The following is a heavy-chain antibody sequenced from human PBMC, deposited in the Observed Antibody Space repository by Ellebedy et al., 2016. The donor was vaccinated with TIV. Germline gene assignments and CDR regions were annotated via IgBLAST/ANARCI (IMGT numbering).Heavy chain of an antibody. V-gene: IGHV4-39*02. D-gene: IGHD2-2*01. Sequence: MPSGTLSLTCTVSGDSISSSPYHWGWIRQPPGKGLEWIGSISYSGDTYYSPSLKSRVTISVDTSKNHFSLKLSSVPAADTAVYYCGWDCSSTSCRGGYWGRGTLVTVSS. CDR3: GWDCSSTSCRGGY. CDR1: GDSISSSPYH. J-gene: IGHJ4*02. CDR2: ISYSGDT.